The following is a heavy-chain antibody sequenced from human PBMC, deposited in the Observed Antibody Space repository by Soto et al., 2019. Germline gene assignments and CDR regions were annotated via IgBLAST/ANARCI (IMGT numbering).Heavy chain of an antibody. CDR2: IYWDDDK. V-gene: IGHV2-5*02. CDR1: GFSLDTRGVG. J-gene: IGHJ5*02. Sequence: QITLKESGPALVKPTQTLTLTCTFSGFSLDTRGVGVGWIRQPPGKALEWLALIYWDDDKRYSPSLKSRLTITKDTSKNQVVLTMTNMDPVDTATYYCAHKAVTYLYASWRSDWFDPWGQGTLVTVSS. D-gene: IGHD3-10*01. CDR3: AHKAVTYLYASWRSDWFDP.